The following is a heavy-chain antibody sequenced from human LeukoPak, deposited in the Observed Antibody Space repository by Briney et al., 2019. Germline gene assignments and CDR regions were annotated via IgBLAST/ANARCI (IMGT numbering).Heavy chain of an antibody. CDR3: ARGYCSSTSCYMFDP. J-gene: IGHJ5*02. D-gene: IGHD2-2*02. CDR1: GDSISSGYYY. V-gene: IGHV4-61*01. Sequence: SQTLSLTCTVSGDSISSGYYYWSWIRQPPGKGLEWIGYIYYSGSTNYNPSLKSRVTISVDTSKNQFSLKLSSVTAADTAVYYCARGYCSSTSCYMFDPWGQGTLVTVSS. CDR2: IYYSGST.